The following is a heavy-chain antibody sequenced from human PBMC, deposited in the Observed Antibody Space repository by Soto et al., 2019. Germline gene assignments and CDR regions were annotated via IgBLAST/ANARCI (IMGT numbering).Heavy chain of an antibody. V-gene: IGHV4-30-2*01. D-gene: IGHD3-10*01. Sequence: TLSLPCPVSGXSLNSGSYSWNWIRQPPGKGLEWVGYIFLSGTTYYNPSLKSRVTISVDRSRNQFSLKMTAVNAADSAVYYCARRRELYYWGQGTLGTVSS. CDR3: ARRRELYY. CDR1: GXSLNSGSYS. J-gene: IGHJ4*02. CDR2: IFLSGTT.